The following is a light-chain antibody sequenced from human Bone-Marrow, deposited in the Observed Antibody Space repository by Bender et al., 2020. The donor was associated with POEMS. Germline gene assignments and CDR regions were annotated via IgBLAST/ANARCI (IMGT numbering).Light chain of an antibody. CDR1: SGDVGGYDY. Sequence: HSALTQPASVSGSPGQSITISCTGTSGDVGGYDYVSWYQQHPGKAPKLMIYHVSNRPSGVSNRFSGSKSGNTASLTISGLQAEDEADYYCCSYTLINTPLIFGGGTKLTVL. V-gene: IGLV2-14*03. J-gene: IGLJ2*01. CDR3: CSYTLINTPLI. CDR2: HVS.